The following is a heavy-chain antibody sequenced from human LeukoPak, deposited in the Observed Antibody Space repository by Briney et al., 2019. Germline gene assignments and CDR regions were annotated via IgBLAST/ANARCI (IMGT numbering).Heavy chain of an antibody. CDR1: GFTFNTYG. J-gene: IGHJ4*02. CDR3: ATEPGIAAAGIPYYFDY. Sequence: GGSLRLSCAASGFTFNTYGMHWVRQAPGKGLEWVAFIRYDGSNKYYADSVKGRFTISRDNAKNSLYLQMNSLRAEDTAVYYCATEPGIAAAGIPYYFDYWGQGTLVTVSS. D-gene: IGHD6-13*01. V-gene: IGHV3-30*02. CDR2: IRYDGSNK.